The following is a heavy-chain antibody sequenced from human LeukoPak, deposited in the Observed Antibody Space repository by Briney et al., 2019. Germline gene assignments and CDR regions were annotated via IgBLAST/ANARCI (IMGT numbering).Heavy chain of an antibody. CDR3: ARQRDDSSGYYSDAFDI. CDR1: GYSFTNYW. CDR2: IYPGDSDT. V-gene: IGHV5-51*01. Sequence: GESLKISCKGSGYSFTNYWIGWVRQMPGKGLEWMGIIYPGDSDTRYSPSFQGQVTISADKSISTAYLQWSSLKASDTAMYYCARQRDDSSGYYSDAFDIWGQGTMVTVSS. D-gene: IGHD3-22*01. J-gene: IGHJ3*02.